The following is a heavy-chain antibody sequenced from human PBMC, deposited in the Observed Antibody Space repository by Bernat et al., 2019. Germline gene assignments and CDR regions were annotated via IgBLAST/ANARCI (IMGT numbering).Heavy chain of an antibody. J-gene: IGHJ6*02. Sequence: DVQLVESGGGLVQPGGSLRLSCVASGFTVRSTYMTWVRQAPGKGLEGVPNIHSGDNTYSTDSVKGSFTIPRDNAKNTLYLQMNGLRADDTAVYYCARGIKYSYGMDVWGQGTTVTVSS. V-gene: IGHV3-66*01. D-gene: IGHD1-14*01. CDR1: GFTVRSTY. CDR3: ARGIKYSYGMDV. CDR2: IHSGDNT.